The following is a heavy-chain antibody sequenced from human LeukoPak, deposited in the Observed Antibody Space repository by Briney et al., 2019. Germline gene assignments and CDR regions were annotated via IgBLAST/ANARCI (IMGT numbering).Heavy chain of an antibody. J-gene: IGHJ4*02. D-gene: IGHD3-10*01. CDR3: ARTYYYGSGSYGFDY. CDR2: IYYSGST. V-gene: IGHV4-30-4*01. CDR1: GGSISSGDYY. Sequence: PSETLSLTCTVSGGSISSGDYYWPWIRQPPGKGLERIGYIYYSGSTYYNPALKSRVTISVDTSKNQFSLKLSSVTAADTAVYYCARTYYYGSGSYGFDYWGQGTLVTVSS.